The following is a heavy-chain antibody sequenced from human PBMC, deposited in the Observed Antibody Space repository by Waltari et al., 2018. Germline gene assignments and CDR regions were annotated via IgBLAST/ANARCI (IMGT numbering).Heavy chain of an antibody. CDR2: ISDTGNIT. CDR3: ARDQAGTTHWYSGIDV. Sequence: QEQLVESGGGLVKPGGSLRLSCAASGFTPRDYYMAWIRQTPGKGLEWISYISDTGNITYYVDSVRGRFTVSRDDATNSVFLQMESLRVDDTAVYFCARDQAGTTHWYSGIDVWGQGVLVTVST. CDR1: GFTPRDYY. V-gene: IGHV3-11*01. D-gene: IGHD1-1*01. J-gene: IGHJ4*02.